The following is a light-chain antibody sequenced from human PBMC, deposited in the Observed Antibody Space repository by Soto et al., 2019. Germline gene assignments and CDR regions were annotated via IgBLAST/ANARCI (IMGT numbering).Light chain of an antibody. V-gene: IGKV1-39*01. CDR1: QSISSY. J-gene: IGKJ4*01. CDR3: QQSYRTPLT. Sequence: DIQMTQSPASLSASVGDRVTLTCRASQSISSYLHWYQQKPGKAPKLLIYAASSLQSGVPSRFSGSGSGTEFTLTISSLQPEDFATYYCQQSYRTPLTFGGGTKVEIK. CDR2: AAS.